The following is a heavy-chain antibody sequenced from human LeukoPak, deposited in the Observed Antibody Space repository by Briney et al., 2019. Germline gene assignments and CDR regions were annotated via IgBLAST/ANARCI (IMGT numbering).Heavy chain of an antibody. CDR2: INPSGGST. J-gene: IGHJ6*02. CDR3: ARNYDFWSGYPYYYGMDV. Sequence: ASVKVSCKASGYTFTSYYMHWVRQAPGQGLEWMGIINPSGGSTNYAQKFQGRVTITADESTSTAYMELSSLRSEDTAVYYCARNYDFWSGYPYYYGMDVWGQGTTVTVSS. V-gene: IGHV1-46*01. D-gene: IGHD3-3*01. CDR1: GYTFTSYY.